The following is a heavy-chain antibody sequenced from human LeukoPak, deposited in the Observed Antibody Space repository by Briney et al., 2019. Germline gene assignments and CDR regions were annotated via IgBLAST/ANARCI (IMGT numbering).Heavy chain of an antibody. Sequence: SETLSLTCTVSGDSIFSVGYYWTWIRQPPGKGLEWIGYIYYSGSTNYNPSLKSRVTISVDTSKNQFSLKLSSVTAADTAVYYCARAHDVTAWAYFDYWGQGTLVTVSS. CDR2: IYYSGST. CDR3: ARAHDVTAWAYFDY. J-gene: IGHJ4*02. D-gene: IGHD1-26*01. CDR1: GDSIFSVGYY. V-gene: IGHV4-61*08.